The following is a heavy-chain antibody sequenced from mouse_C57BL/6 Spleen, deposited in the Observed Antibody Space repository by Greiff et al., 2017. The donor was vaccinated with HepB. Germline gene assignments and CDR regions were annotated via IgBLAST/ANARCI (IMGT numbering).Heavy chain of an antibody. CDR1: GFTFSSYA. CDR2: ISDGGSYT. CDR3: ARGELRSLWYFDV. V-gene: IGHV5-4*01. Sequence: EVQLVESGGGLVKPGGSLKLSCAASGFTFSSYAMSWVRQTPEKRLEWVATISDGGSYTYYPDNVKGRFTISRDNAKNNLYLQMSHLKSEDTAMYYGARGELRSLWYFDVWGTGTTVTVSS. D-gene: IGHD1-1*01. J-gene: IGHJ1*03.